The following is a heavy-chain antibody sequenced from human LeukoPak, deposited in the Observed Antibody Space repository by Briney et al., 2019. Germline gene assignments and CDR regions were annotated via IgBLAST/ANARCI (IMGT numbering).Heavy chain of an antibody. D-gene: IGHD2-2*01. CDR2: IYYSGST. J-gene: IGHJ6*03. CDR3: ARGVVVVPAAILFPRYYYYYMDV. CDR1: GGSISSGGYY. V-gene: IGHV4-31*03. Sequence: SETLSLTCTVSGGSISSGGYYWSWIRQHPGKGLEWIGYIYYSGSTYYNPSLKSRVTISVDTSKNQFSLKLSSVTAADTAVYYCARGVVVVPAAILFPRYYYYYMDVWGKGTTVTVSS.